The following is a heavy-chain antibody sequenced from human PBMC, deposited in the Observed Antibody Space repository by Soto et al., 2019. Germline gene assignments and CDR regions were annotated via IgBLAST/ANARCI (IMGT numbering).Heavy chain of an antibody. J-gene: IGHJ6*02. CDR1: GYPFTSYG. V-gene: IGHV1-18*04. CDR2: SSAYNGDT. CDR3: AREGAVVGSAVYYGMDV. D-gene: IGHD2-15*01. Sequence: QVQLVQSGAEVKEPGASVKVSCKASGYPFTSYGFSWVRQAPGQGLEWMGWSSAYNGDTRYAQKFQGRVTMTADPDTDTAYMELRNLRSDDTGVYDCAREGAVVGSAVYYGMDVWGQGTMVTVS.